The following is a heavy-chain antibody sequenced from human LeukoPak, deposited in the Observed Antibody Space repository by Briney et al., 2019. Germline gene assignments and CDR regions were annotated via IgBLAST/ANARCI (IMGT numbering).Heavy chain of an antibody. CDR2: IYTSGST. D-gene: IGHD2-2*01. Sequence: SETLSLTCTVSGGSISSYYWSWIRQPAGKGLEWIGRIYTSGSTNYNPSLKSRVTMSVDTSKNQLSLKLSSVTAADTAVYYCARDRIGCSSTSCYVYYYYGMDVWGQGTTVTVSS. V-gene: IGHV4-4*07. CDR3: ARDRIGCSSTSCYVYYYYGMDV. J-gene: IGHJ6*02. CDR1: GGSISSYY.